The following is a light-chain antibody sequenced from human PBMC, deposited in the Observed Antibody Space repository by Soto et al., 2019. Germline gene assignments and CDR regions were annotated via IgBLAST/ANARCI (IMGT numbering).Light chain of an antibody. CDR2: AAS. CDR1: QGISSY. V-gene: IGKV1-8*01. Sequence: AIRMTQSPSSFSASTGDRVTITCRASQGISSYLAWYQQNPGKAPKLLIYAASTLQSGVPSRFSGSGSGTDFTLTIGCLQSEDFATYYCQQYYSYPPYTFGQGTKLEIK. J-gene: IGKJ2*01. CDR3: QQYYSYPPYT.